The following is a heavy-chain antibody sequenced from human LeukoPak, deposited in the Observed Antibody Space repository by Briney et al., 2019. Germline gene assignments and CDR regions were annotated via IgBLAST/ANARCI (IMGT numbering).Heavy chain of an antibody. CDR2: IRFDGSNR. CDR3: AKDGFYL. V-gene: IGHV3-30*02. CDR1: GFTISSWG. J-gene: IGHJ2*01. Sequence: GGSLRLSCAASGFTISSWGMHWVSQARGKGGERGAFIRFDGSNRHYGDSVKGRFTISRDNYKNTLYVKMNRLRAEDAALYYCAKDGFYLWGRGTLVTLSS.